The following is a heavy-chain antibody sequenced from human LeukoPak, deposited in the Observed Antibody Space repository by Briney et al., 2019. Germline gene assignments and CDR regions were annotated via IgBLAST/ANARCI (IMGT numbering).Heavy chain of an antibody. CDR1: GFTFSDYY. V-gene: IGHV3-23*01. D-gene: IGHD2-2*02. Sequence: GGSLRLSCAASGFTFSDYYISWIRQAPGKGLEWVSAISGSGGSTYYADSVKGRFTISRDNSKNTLYLQMNSLRAEDTAVYYCAKAGVPAAIAAWFDPWGQGTLVTVSS. CDR2: ISGSGGST. CDR3: AKAGVPAAIAAWFDP. J-gene: IGHJ5*02.